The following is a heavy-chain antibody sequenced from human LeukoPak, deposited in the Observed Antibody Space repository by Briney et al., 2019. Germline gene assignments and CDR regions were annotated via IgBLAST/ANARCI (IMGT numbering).Heavy chain of an antibody. CDR2: ITASGTAM. CDR1: GFTFSSYS. Sequence: GGSLRLSCAASGFTFSSYSMNWVRQAPGKGLEWVSHITASGTAMFYADSVKGRFTISRDNAKSSLYLQMNSLRDEDTAVYYCASSGSYRFDYWGQGTLVTVSS. J-gene: IGHJ4*02. D-gene: IGHD1-26*01. V-gene: IGHV3-48*02. CDR3: ASSGSYRFDY.